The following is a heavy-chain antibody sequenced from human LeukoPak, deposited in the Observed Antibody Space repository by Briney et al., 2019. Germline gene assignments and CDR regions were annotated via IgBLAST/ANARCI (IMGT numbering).Heavy chain of an antibody. D-gene: IGHD3-22*01. V-gene: IGHV3-30*18. CDR2: ISYDGSNK. CDR1: GFTFSSYG. Sequence: GGSLRLSCAASGFTFSSYGMHWVRQAPGKGLEWVAVISYDGSNKYYADSVKGRFTISKDSSKNTLDLQMNSLRAEDTALYYCAKDQYYYDSSGAFDAFDIWGQGTMVTVSS. J-gene: IGHJ3*02. CDR3: AKDQYYYDSSGAFDAFDI.